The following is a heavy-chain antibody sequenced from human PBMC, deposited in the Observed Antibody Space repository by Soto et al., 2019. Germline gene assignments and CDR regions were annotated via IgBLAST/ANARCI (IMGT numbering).Heavy chain of an antibody. D-gene: IGHD6-19*01. V-gene: IGHV3-30-3*01. J-gene: IGHJ4*02. CDR1: GFTFSSYA. CDR3: ARDSVLAVAGTPPTPVVHY. CDR2: ISYDGSNK. Sequence: QVQLVESGGGVVQPGRSLRLSCAASGFTFSSYAMHWVRQAPGKGLEWVAVISYDGSNKYYADSVKGRFTISRDNSKNTLYLQMNSLRAEDTAVYYCARDSVLAVAGTPPTPVVHYWGQGTLVTVSS.